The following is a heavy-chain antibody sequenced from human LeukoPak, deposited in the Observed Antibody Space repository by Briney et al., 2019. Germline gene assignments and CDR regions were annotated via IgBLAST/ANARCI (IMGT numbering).Heavy chain of an antibody. J-gene: IGHJ3*02. D-gene: IGHD3-22*01. CDR3: ARGRYYYDSSVYTKRGAFDI. V-gene: IGHV1-69*05. CDR1: GGTFSSYA. Sequence: GASVKVSCKASGGTFSSYAISWVRQAPGQGLEWMGGIIPIFGTANYAQKFQGRVTMTTDTSTSTAYMELRSLRSDDTAVYYCARGRYYYDSSVYTKRGAFDIWGQGTMVTVSS. CDR2: IIPIFGTA.